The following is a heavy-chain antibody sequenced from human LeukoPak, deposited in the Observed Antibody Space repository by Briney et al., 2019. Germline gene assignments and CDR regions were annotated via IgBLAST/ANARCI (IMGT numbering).Heavy chain of an antibody. CDR3: ARVYSLRKRDGYNRRLSTYYFDY. J-gene: IGHJ4*02. D-gene: IGHD5-24*01. CDR1: GYTFTSYD. CDR2: MNPNSGNT. V-gene: IGHV1-8*01. Sequence: ASVKVSCKASGYTFTSYDINWVRQATGQGLEWMGWMNPNSGNTGYAQKFQGRVTMTRNTSISTAYMELSSLRSEDTAVYYCARVYSLRKRDGYNRRLSTYYFDYWGRGTLVTVSS.